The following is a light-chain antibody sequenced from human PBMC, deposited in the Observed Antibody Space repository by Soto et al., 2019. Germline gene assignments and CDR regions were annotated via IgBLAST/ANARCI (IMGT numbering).Light chain of an antibody. V-gene: IGKV1-5*03. J-gene: IGKJ1*01. CDR3: QQYSTNVWT. Sequence: DIQMTQSPSTLSASLGDRVTITCRASQSISTWLAWYQHKPGKAPKLLIYKASALETGVPPRFSGSGSGTDFALTISSLQPDDLGTYYCQQYSTNVWTFGQGTKVEI. CDR1: QSISTW. CDR2: KAS.